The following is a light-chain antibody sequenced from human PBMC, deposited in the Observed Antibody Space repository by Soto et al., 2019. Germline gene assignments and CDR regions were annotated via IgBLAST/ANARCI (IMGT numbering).Light chain of an antibody. V-gene: IGLV2-11*01. CDR1: SSDVGDYDF. J-gene: IGLJ3*02. CDR3: CSYAGGHTWV. Sequence: QSALTQPRSVSGSPGQSVTLSCTGTSSDVGDYDFVSWYRHHPGKVPKLMIFDVSGRPSGVPHRFSGSKSGNTASLTISGLQAEDEGIYYCCSYAGGHTWVFGGGTKVTLL. CDR2: DVS.